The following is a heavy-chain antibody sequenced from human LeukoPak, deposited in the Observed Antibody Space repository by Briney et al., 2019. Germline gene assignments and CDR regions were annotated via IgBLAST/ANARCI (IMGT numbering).Heavy chain of an antibody. CDR3: ADLGMRMIGGV. D-gene: IGHD3-10*02. J-gene: IGHJ6*04. CDR1: GFTFSSYE. Sequence: GGSLRLSCAASGFTFSSYEMNWVRQAPGKGLEWVSYISSSGSTIYYADSVKGRFTISRDNATNSLYLQMNSLRAEDTARYYCADLGMRMIGGVWGKGTTVTISS. V-gene: IGHV3-48*03. CDR2: ISSSGSTI.